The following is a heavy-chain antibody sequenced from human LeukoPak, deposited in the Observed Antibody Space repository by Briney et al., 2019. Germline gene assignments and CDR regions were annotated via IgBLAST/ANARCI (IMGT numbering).Heavy chain of an antibody. V-gene: IGHV4-61*01. CDR1: GYSISSGYY. CDR3: ARGAYYDSSGYPRYYYYYYMDV. D-gene: IGHD3-22*01. CDR2: IYYSGST. J-gene: IGHJ6*03. Sequence: SETLSLTCTVSGYSISSGYYWGWIRQPPGKGLEWIGYIYYSGSTNYNPSLKSRVTISVDTSKNQFSLKLSSVTAADTAVYYCARGAYYDSSGYPRYYYYYYMDVWGKGTTVTVSS.